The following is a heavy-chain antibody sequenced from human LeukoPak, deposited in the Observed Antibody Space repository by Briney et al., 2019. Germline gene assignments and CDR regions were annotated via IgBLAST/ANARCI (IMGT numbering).Heavy chain of an antibody. V-gene: IGHV3-11*04. CDR3: ARGAASTGYDPYFDY. Sequence: PGGSLRLSCAASGFTFSDYYMSWIRQAPGKGLEWVSYISSSGSTIYYADSVKGRFTISGDNAKNSLYLQMNGLRAEDTAVYYCARGAASTGYDPYFDYWGQGALVTVSS. CDR1: GFTFSDYY. J-gene: IGHJ4*02. D-gene: IGHD5-12*01. CDR2: ISSSGSTI.